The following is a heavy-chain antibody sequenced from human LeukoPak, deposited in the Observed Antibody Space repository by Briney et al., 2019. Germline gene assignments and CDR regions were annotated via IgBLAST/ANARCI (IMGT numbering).Heavy chain of an antibody. D-gene: IGHD3-16*01. J-gene: IGHJ4*02. CDR3: GRYLLGGGLDY. CDR2: VSYDGSIE. Sequence: PGGSLRLSCAASGFTFSTYAMYWVRHAPGKGLEWVAIVSYDGSIEYYADSVKGRFTISRDNSKNTLYLQMNSLRAEETAVYYWGRYLLGGGLDYWGQGTLVTVSS. CDR1: GFTFSTYA. V-gene: IGHV3-30-3*01.